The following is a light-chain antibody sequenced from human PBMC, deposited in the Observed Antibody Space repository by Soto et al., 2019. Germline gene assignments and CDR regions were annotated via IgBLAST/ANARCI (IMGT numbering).Light chain of an antibody. CDR1: SSDVGGYNS. CDR3: TSFTSGITYV. Sequence: QSVLTQPASVSGSPGQSITISCTGTSSDVGGYNSVSWYRQDPGKAPKLMIYDVTNRPSGVSNRFSGSKSGNTASLPTSGLQAEEEADYYCTSFTSGITYVFGTGTKVTGL. V-gene: IGLV2-14*01. CDR2: DVT. J-gene: IGLJ1*01.